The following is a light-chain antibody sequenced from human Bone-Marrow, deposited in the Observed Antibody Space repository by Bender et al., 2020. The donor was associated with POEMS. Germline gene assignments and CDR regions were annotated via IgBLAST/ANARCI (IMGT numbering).Light chain of an antibody. J-gene: IGLJ2*01. Sequence: SYVLTQPPSVSVAPGQTATVTCGGNNIETKSVHWYQQKPGQAPVVVVHHDGDRPSGIPERFSGSNSGNTATLTISRVEAGDEADYYCQSADIADTWIFGGGTKLTVL. CDR3: QSADIADTWI. CDR1: NIETKS. CDR2: HDG. V-gene: IGLV3-21*02.